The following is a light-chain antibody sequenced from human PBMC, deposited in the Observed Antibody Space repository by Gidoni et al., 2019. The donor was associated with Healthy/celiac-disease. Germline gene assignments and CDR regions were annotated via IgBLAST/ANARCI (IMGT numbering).Light chain of an antibody. CDR3: CSYAGSSTWV. CDR2: EVS. V-gene: IGLV2-23*02. J-gene: IGLJ3*02. CDR1: SSDVGSYNL. Sequence: QSALTKPAPGSGSPGKSITISCTGTSSDVGSYNLVSWYQQHPGKAPKLMIYEVSTRPSGVSNRFSGSKSGNTASLTISGLQAEDEADYYCCSYAGSSTWVFGGGTKLTVL.